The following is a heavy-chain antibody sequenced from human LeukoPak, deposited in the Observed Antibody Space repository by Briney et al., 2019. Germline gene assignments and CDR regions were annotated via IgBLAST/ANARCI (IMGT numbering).Heavy chain of an antibody. J-gene: IGHJ4*02. CDR2: ISGSGGST. V-gene: IGHV3-23*01. Sequence: GGSLRLSCAASGFTFSAYAMNWVRQAPGKGLEWVSAISGSGGSTYYVDSVKGRFTISRDNSKDTLYLQMNSLRAEDTAVYYCAKALYLAPKYDYWGQGTLVTVSS. CDR3: AKALYLAPKYDY. D-gene: IGHD5-24*01. CDR1: GFTFSAYA.